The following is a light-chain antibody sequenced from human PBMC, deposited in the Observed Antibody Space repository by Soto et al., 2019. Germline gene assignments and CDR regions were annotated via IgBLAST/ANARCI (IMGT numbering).Light chain of an antibody. J-gene: IGKJ4*01. Sequence: EIVLTQSPATLSLSPGESATLSCRASQRISDYLAWYQQRPGQAPRLLIFQASNRATGVPERFTGSGSGTDFTLTISSLEPEDFAVYYCQQRSDWPGLTFGGGNQVEIK. CDR3: QQRSDWPGLT. V-gene: IGKV3-11*01. CDR1: QRISDY. CDR2: QAS.